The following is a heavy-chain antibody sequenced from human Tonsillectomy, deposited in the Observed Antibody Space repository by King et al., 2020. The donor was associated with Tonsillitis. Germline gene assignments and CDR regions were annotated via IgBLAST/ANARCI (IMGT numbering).Heavy chain of an antibody. Sequence: VQLQESGPGLVKPSETLSLTCTVSGGSISRYYWSWIRQPPGKGLEWIGYIYYSGSTNYNPSLNSRVTISVDTSKNQFSLKLSSVTAADTAVYYCARDQNYYDSSGYYRGGFDYWGQGTLVTVSS. V-gene: IGHV4-59*01. J-gene: IGHJ4*02. CDR1: GGSISRYY. CDR3: ARDQNYYDSSGYYRGGFDY. D-gene: IGHD3-22*01. CDR2: IYYSGST.